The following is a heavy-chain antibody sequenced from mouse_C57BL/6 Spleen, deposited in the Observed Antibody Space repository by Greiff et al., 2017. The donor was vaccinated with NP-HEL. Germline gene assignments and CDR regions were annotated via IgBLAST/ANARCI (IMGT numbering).Heavy chain of an antibody. CDR2: IDPSDSET. CDR3: ARAGSYGYFDV. D-gene: IGHD1-1*01. Sequence: QVQLQQPGAELVRPGFSVKLSCKASGYTFTSYWMHWVKQRPIQGLEWIGNIDPSDSETHYNQKFKDKATLTVDKSSSTAYMQLSSLTSEDSAVYYCARAGSYGYFDVWGTGTTVTVSS. J-gene: IGHJ1*03. CDR1: GYTFTSYW. V-gene: IGHV1-52*01.